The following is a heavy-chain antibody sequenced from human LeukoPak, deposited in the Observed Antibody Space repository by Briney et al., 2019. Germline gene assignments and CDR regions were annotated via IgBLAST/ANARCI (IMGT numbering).Heavy chain of an antibody. D-gene: IGHD2-2*01. CDR3: ARDPYTSFFGAFDI. CDR2: INSYAT. J-gene: IGHJ3*02. V-gene: IGHV3-73*01. Sequence: PGGSLRLSCAASGFTFSGSAMHWVRQASGKGLEWVGRINSYATAYAASVKGRFTISRDNAKNSLYPQMDSLRAEDTAVYYCARDPYTSFFGAFDIWGQGTMVTVSS. CDR1: GFTFSGSA.